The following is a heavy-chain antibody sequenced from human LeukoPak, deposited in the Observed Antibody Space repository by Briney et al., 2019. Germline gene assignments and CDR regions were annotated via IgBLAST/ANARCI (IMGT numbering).Heavy chain of an antibody. CDR1: GGSISSYY. V-gene: IGHV4-59*01. CDR2: IYYSGST. CDR3: AGAKYYSSSGPY. D-gene: IGHD6-6*01. J-gene: IGHJ4*02. Sequence: SETLSLTCTVSGGSISSYYWSWIRQPPGKGLEWIGYIYYSGSTNYNPSLKSRVTISVDTSKNQFSLKLSSVTAADTAVYYCAGAKYYSSSGPYWGQGTLVTVSS.